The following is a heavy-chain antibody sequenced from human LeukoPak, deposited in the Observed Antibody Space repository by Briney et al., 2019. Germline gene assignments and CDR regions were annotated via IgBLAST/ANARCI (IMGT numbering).Heavy chain of an antibody. J-gene: IGHJ4*02. CDR2: IYYSGST. V-gene: IGHV4-39*01. CDR3: ARRPGIAVAEYYFDY. CDR1: GGSISSSSYY. Sequence: SETLSLTCTVSGGSISSSSYYWGRIRQPPGKGLEWIGSIYYSGSTCYNPSLRSRVTISVNTSKNQFSLKLSAVTAADTAVYYCARRPGIAVAEYYFDYWGQGTLVTVSS. D-gene: IGHD6-19*01.